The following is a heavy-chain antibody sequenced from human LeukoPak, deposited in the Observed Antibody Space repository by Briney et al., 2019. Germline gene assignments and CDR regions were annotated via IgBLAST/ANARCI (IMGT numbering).Heavy chain of an antibody. J-gene: IGHJ5*02. CDR2: IYTSGST. CDR1: GVSISSATYY. CDR3: ARGFCSGTSCTNWFDP. Sequence: SETLSLTCTVSGVSISSATYYWTWIRQPAGKGLEWVGHIYTSGSTTYNPSLKSRVTISVDRSKKLFSLKLSSVTAADTAMYYCARGFCSGTSCTNWFDPWGQGTLVTVSS. D-gene: IGHD2-2*01. V-gene: IGHV4-61*09.